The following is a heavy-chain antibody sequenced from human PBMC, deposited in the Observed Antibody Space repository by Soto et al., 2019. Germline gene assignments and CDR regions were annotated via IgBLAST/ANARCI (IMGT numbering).Heavy chain of an antibody. D-gene: IGHD6-6*01. CDR3: ASSSPFHY. V-gene: IGHV4-39*01. J-gene: IGHJ4*02. CDR2: IYYSGIT. Sequence: SETLSLTCTVSGDSISNSNYYWGWIRQPPGKGLEWIANIYYSGITYYKPSLKSRVSISIDTSRNQFSLKLTSVTAADTGVYYCASSSPFHYWGPGILVTVSS. CDR1: GDSISNSNYY.